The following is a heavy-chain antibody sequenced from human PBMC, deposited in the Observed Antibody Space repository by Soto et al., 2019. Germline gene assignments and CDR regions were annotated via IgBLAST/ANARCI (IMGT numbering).Heavy chain of an antibody. CDR2: IYYSGST. D-gene: IGHD3-10*01. Sequence: LCGGSISSGDYYWSWIRQPPGKGLEWIGYIYYSGSTYYNPSLKSRVTISVDTSKNQFSLKLSSVTAADTAVYYCARGNGDGEGNWFDPWGQGTLVTVSS. CDR1: GGSISSGDYY. J-gene: IGHJ5*02. CDR3: ARGNGDGEGNWFDP. V-gene: IGHV4-30-4*01.